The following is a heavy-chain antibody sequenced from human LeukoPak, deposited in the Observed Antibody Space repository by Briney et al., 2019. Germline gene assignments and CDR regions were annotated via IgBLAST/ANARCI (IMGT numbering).Heavy chain of an antibody. CDR2: ISDDGDNE. CDR1: GFTFSGYG. J-gene: IGHJ4*02. V-gene: IGHV3-30*19. CDR3: ARGGSGSYFSAVDY. D-gene: IGHD1-26*01. Sequence: GGSLRLSCAASGFTFSGYGMHWVRQAPGKGLEWVAVISDDGDNEYYAASVKGRFTISRDNSRNTLDLQMNSLRAEDTALYYCARGGSGSYFSAVDYWGQGTLVTVSS.